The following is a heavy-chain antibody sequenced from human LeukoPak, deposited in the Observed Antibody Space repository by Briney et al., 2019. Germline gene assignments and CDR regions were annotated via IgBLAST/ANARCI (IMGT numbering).Heavy chain of an antibody. J-gene: IGHJ6*04. V-gene: IGHV3-23*01. Sequence: GGSLRLSCAASGFTFSSYAMSWVRQAPGKGLEWVSAISGSGGSTYYADSVKGRFTISRDNSENTLYLQMNSLRAEDTAVYYCAKDQGGSSWVRYYGMDVWGKGTTVTVSS. D-gene: IGHD6-13*01. CDR2: ISGSGGST. CDR1: GFTFSSYA. CDR3: AKDQGGSSWVRYYGMDV.